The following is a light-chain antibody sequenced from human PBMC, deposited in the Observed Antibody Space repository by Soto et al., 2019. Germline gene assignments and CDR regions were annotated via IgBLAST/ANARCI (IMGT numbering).Light chain of an antibody. CDR3: NSYTTSSTLV. CDR1: SSDVGAFNF. J-gene: IGLJ1*01. V-gene: IGLV2-14*01. Sequence: QSALTQPASVSGSPGQSITISCTGTSSDVGAFNFVSWYQQHPGKAPKLIIYEVTNRPSGVSNRFSGSKSGNTASLTISGLQAEDEADFYCNSYTTSSTLVFGTGTKATVL. CDR2: EVT.